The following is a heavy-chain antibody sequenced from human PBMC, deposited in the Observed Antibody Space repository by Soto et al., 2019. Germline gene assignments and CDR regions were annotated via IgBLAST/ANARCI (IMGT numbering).Heavy chain of an antibody. D-gene: IGHD6-19*01. V-gene: IGHV3-74*01. CDR3: TRDGRVDDWTSGSPDY. CDR1: GFTFSSYW. Sequence: DVQLVESGGGLVQPGGSLRLSCAASGFTFSSYWMHWVRQAPGKGLVWVSSINSDGSSTKYADSVKGRFTISRDNAKNTLYLQMNSLRAEDTSVFYCTRDGRVDDWTSGSPDYWGQGTLVTVSS. CDR2: INSDGSST. J-gene: IGHJ4*02.